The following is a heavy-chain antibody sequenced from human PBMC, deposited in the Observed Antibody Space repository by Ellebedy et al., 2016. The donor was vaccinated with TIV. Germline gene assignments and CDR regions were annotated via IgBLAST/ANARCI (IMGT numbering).Heavy chain of an antibody. J-gene: IGHJ5*02. CDR2: ISAYNGNT. Sequence: ASVKVSCXASGYTFTSYGISWVRQAPGQGLEWVGWISAYNGNTNYVQKLQGRVTMTTDTSTSTAYMDLRSLRSDDTAVYYCARVVYGSENRFDPWGQGTLVTVSS. CDR3: ARVVYGSENRFDP. CDR1: GYTFTSYG. V-gene: IGHV1-18*01. D-gene: IGHD3-10*01.